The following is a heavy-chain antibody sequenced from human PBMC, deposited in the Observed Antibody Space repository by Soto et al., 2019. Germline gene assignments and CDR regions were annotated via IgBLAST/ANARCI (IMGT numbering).Heavy chain of an antibody. V-gene: IGHV1-18*01. J-gene: IGHJ4*02. CDR3: ARDAPPADY. CDR1: GYTFTSYS. Sequence: QVQLVQSGAEVKKPGASVKVSCKASGYTFTSYSISWVRQAPGQGLEWMGWISAYNGNTNYAQKLQGSVAMTTDTSTITAYLEPRSLRSDDTAVYYGARDAPPADYRGQGTLVTVSS. CDR2: ISAYNGNT.